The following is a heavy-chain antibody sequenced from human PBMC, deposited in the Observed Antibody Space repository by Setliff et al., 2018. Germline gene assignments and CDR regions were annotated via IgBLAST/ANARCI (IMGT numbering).Heavy chain of an antibody. J-gene: IGHJ4*02. Sequence: PSETLSLTCTVSGGSMTSYYWSWIRQSPWKGLEWIGYVHYSGDSNYNPSLKSRVTISVDTSKNQFSLKLSSVTAADTAVYYCARGSYYDSSGYSPDFFDYWGQGTLVTVSS. CDR1: GGSMTSYY. V-gene: IGHV4-59*08. CDR2: VHYSGDS. D-gene: IGHD3-22*01. CDR3: ARGSYYDSSGYSPDFFDY.